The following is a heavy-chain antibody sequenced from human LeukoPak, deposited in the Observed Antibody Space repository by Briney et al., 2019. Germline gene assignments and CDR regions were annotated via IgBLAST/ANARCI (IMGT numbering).Heavy chain of an antibody. CDR2: INPNSGGT. J-gene: IGHJ4*02. V-gene: IGHV1-2*02. CDR3: ARTKPPCTSCLLLDY. D-gene: IGHD2-2*01. Sequence: GASVKVSCKASGYTFTGYYIHWLRQAPGQGLEWMGWINPNSGGTNYAQRFQGLVTMSGDTSITTAYMEVRRLTSDDTAVYYCARTKPPCTSCLLLDYWGQGSLVTVSS. CDR1: GYTFTGYY.